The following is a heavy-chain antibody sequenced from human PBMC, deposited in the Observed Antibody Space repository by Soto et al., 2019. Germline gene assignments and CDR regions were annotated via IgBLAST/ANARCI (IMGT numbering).Heavy chain of an antibody. D-gene: IGHD6-13*01. J-gene: IGHJ1*01. CDR3: ASIGYSGSWYPAEYFQH. CDR1: GFTFSSYW. CDR2: IKQDGSEK. Sequence: EVQLVESGGGLVQPGGSLRLSCAASGFTFSSYWMSWVRQAPGKGLEWVANIKQDGSEKYYVDSVKGRVTISRDNAKNPLYLQMHSLRAEDTAVYYCASIGYSGSWYPAEYFQHGGQGTLVTVS. V-gene: IGHV3-7*03.